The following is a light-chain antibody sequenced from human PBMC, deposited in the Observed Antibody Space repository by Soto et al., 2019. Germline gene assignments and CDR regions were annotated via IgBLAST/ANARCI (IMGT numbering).Light chain of an antibody. J-gene: IGKJ1*01. V-gene: IGKV3-20*01. CDR3: QQYGRSSWT. CDR1: QSVNSNY. CDR2: GAS. Sequence: EIVLTQSPGTLSLSPGERATLSCRASQSVNSNYLAWYQQRPAQAPRLLIYGASSRATGIPDRFSGSGSGTDFTLTISRLEPEDFAVYYCQQYGRSSWTFGQGTKVEIK.